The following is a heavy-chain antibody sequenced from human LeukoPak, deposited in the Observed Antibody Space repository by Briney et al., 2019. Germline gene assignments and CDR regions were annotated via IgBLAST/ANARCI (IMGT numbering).Heavy chain of an antibody. V-gene: IGHV3-7*01. J-gene: IGHJ3*02. Sequence: GGSLRLSCEASGFTFSSYWMSWVRQAPGKGPEWVANMNQYGSEKYYVDSVKGRFTISRDNAKNSLYLQMNSLRAEDTAVYYCARSSSAAFDIWGQGTVVTVSS. CDR3: ARSSSAAFDI. D-gene: IGHD6-6*01. CDR2: MNQYGSEK. CDR1: GFTFSSYW.